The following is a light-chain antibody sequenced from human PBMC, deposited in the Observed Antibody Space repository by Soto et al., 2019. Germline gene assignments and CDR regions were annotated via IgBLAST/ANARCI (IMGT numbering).Light chain of an antibody. CDR1: SSNVGNNY. V-gene: IGLV1-51*01. CDR2: DND. Sequence: QSVLMQPPSVSAAPGQKVTISCSGSSSNVGNNYVSWYQQFPGTAPKLLIYDNDKRPSGIPDRFSGSKSGTSATLGITGLQTGDEADYYCGTWDSSLSGVVFGGGTKVTVL. CDR3: GTWDSSLSGVV. J-gene: IGLJ2*01.